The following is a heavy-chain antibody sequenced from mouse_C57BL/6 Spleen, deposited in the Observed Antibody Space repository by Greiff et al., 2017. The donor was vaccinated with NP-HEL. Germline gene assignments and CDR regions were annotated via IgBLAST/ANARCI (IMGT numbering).Heavy chain of an antibody. CDR1: GFTFSSYA. D-gene: IGHD1-1*01. CDR2: ISDGGSYT. CDR3: ARDQAYYGSSYNYAMDY. Sequence: DVKLVESGGGLVKPGGSLKLSCAASGFTFSSYAMSWVRQTPEKRLEWVATISDGGSYTYYPDNVKGRFTISRDNAKNNLYLQMSHLKSEDTAMYYCARDQAYYGSSYNYAMDYWGQGTSVTVSS. J-gene: IGHJ4*01. V-gene: IGHV5-4*01.